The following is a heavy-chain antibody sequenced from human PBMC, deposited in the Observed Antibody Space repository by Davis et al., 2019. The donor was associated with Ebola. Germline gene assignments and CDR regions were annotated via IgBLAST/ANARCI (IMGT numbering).Heavy chain of an antibody. V-gene: IGHV1-69*04. CDR1: GGTFSSYA. J-gene: IGHJ4*02. Sequence: SVKVSCKASGGTFSSYAISWVRQAPGQGLEWMGRIIPILGIANYAQKFQGRVTITADKSTSTAYMELSSLRSEDTAVYYCARERRGDSSGWYYFDYWGQGTLVTVSS. CDR2: IIPILGIA. CDR3: ARERRGDSSGWYYFDY. D-gene: IGHD6-19*01.